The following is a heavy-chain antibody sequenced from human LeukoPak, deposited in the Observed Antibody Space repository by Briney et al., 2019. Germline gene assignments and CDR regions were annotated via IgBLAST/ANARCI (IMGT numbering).Heavy chain of an antibody. D-gene: IGHD6-19*01. J-gene: IGHJ4*02. CDR2: ISATNGNT. CDR1: GYTFTNHG. Sequence: ASVKVSCKASGYTFTNHGISWLRQAPGQGLEWMGWISATNGNTYYAQNLQGRVTMTTDTSTSTAYMELRDLRSDDTAVYYCAKGATGWSRDYWGQGTLVTASS. CDR3: AKGATGWSRDY. V-gene: IGHV1-18*01.